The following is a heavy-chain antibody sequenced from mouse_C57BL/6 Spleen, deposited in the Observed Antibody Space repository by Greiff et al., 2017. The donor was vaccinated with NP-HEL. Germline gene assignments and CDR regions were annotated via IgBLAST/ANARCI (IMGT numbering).Heavy chain of an antibody. CDR2: INPSSGYT. Sequence: VQLQQSGAELAKPGASVKLSCKASGYNFTSHWMHWVNQRPGQGLEWIGYINPSSGYTKYKQKFKDKATWTADKSSSTAYMQLSSLTYEDSAVYYCARPTGTFDYWGQGPTLTVSS. V-gene: IGHV1-7*01. J-gene: IGHJ2*01. D-gene: IGHD4-1*02. CDR1: GYNFTSHW. CDR3: ARPTGTFDY.